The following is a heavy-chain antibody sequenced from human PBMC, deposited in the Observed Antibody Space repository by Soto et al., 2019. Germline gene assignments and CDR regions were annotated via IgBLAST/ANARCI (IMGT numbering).Heavy chain of an antibody. CDR1: GGSISSSSYY. CDR3: ARQHRVQDAFDF. J-gene: IGHJ3*01. CDR2: IYYRGST. Sequence: QLQLQESGPGLVKPSETLSLTCTVSGGSISSSSYYWSWIRQPPGKGLEWIGSIYYRGSTYYNPSLKSRVTISVDTSKNQFSLKLSSVTAADTAVYYCARQHRVQDAFDFWGQGTMVTVSS. V-gene: IGHV4-39*01.